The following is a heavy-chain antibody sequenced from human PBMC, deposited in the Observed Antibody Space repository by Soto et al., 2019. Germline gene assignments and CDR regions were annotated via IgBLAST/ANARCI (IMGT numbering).Heavy chain of an antibody. CDR3: ARLCYIGTFGLDV. D-gene: IGHD2-8*01. Sequence: QVQLVQSGAEAKRPGASVKVSCKASGYTCLNYDVAWVRRAPGQGLEWMGWISISKGKTYYQQSLQGRVTMTTDTATTTAYMEVRSLRSDETDVYYCARLCYIGTFGLDVGGQGTPVPVSS. CDR1: GYTCLNYD. V-gene: IGHV1-18*01. CDR2: ISISKGKT. J-gene: IGHJ6*02.